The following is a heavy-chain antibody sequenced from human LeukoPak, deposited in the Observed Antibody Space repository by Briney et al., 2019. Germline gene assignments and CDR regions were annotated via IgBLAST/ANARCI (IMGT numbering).Heavy chain of an antibody. Sequence: GRSLRLSCAASGFTFSSYGMHWVRQAPGKGLEWVSVIWYDGGDKYYVDSVKGGFSISRDNSKNTLCLQMNSLRAEDTAVYYCAKSGYCSSTSCYAPYYFDYWGQGTLVTVSS. D-gene: IGHD2-2*01. J-gene: IGHJ4*02. CDR1: GFTFSSYG. CDR2: IWYDGGDK. CDR3: AKSGYCSSTSCYAPYYFDY. V-gene: IGHV3-33*06.